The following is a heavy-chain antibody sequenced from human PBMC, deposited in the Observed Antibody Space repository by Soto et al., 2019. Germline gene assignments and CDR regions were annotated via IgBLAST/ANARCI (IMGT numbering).Heavy chain of an antibody. V-gene: IGHV3-33*01. J-gene: IGHJ4*02. D-gene: IGHD5-12*01. CDR2: IVREGSEK. CDR3: ARDDGSEAAGLDL. CDR1: GFAFSNHG. Sequence: QGQLVESGGGVVQPGRSLRLSCAASGFAFSNHGMHWVRQAPGKGLEWLAVIVREGSEKFYADSVKGRFTISRDNSKNTLYLEMSSLRAEYTAVYYCARDDGSEAAGLDLWGQGTGVTVSS.